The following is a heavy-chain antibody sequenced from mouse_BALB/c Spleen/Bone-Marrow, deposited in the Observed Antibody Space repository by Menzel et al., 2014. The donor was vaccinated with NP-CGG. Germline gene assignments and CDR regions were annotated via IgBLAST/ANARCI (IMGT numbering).Heavy chain of an antibody. J-gene: IGHJ4*01. CDR1: GYAFXRYN. CDR3: ASELSRAMDY. Sequence: EVKLMESGPELVKPGASVKVSCKASGYAFXRYNMYWVKQSHGKSLEWIGYIDPYGGGTNYNQKFKGKATLTVDKSSSTAYMHLNSLTSEDPAVYYCASELSRAMDYWGQGTSVTVSS. CDR2: IDPYGGGT. V-gene: IGHV1S135*01. D-gene: IGHD2-12*01.